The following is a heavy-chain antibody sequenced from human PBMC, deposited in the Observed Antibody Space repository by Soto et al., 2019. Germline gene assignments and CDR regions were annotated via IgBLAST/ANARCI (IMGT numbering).Heavy chain of an antibody. D-gene: IGHD5-12*01. CDR1: GFTFSSYA. CDR3: AKDVGYSGYDSFEY. CDR2: VSGSCGST. J-gene: IGHJ4*02. Sequence: GGSLTLSCAASGFTFSSYAMNWVRQAPGTGLELVSAVSGSCGSTYYADSVKGRFTISRDDSKNTLYLQMKSLGAEATDVYYCAKDVGYSGYDSFEYWGQGTPVPVSP. V-gene: IGHV3-23*01.